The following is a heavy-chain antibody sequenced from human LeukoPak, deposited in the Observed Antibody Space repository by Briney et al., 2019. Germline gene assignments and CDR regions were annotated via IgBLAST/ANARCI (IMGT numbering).Heavy chain of an antibody. CDR2: IYYSGST. J-gene: IGHJ4*02. CDR3: ATYYYDSSGYQRGIFDY. V-gene: IGHV4-39*01. D-gene: IGHD3-22*01. CDR1: GGSISSSSYY. Sequence: PSETLSPTCTVSGGSISSSSYYWGWIRQPPGEGLEWIGSIYYSGSTYYNPSLKSRVTISVDTSKNQFSLKLSSVTAADTAVYYCATYYYDSSGYQRGIFDYWGQGTLVTVSS.